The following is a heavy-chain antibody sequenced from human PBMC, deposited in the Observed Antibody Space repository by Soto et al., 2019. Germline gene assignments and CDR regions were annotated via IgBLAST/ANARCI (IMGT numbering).Heavy chain of an antibody. D-gene: IGHD3-10*01. CDR2: INAGNGNT. J-gene: IGHJ5*02. CDR3: ARDASSRTNYYGSGYQNWFDP. V-gene: IGHV1-3*01. Sequence: ASVKVSCKASGYTFTSYAMHWVRQAPGQRLEWMGWINAGNGNTKYSQKFQGRVTITRDTSASTAYMELSSLRSEDTAVYYCARDASSRTNYYGSGYQNWFDPWGQGTLVTVSS. CDR1: GYTFTSYA.